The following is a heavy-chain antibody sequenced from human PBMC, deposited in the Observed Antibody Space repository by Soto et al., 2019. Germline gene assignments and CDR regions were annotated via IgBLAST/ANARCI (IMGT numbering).Heavy chain of an antibody. CDR2: ISGSGGST. CDR1: GFTFSSYA. J-gene: IGHJ4*02. D-gene: IGHD6-6*01. Sequence: GGSLRLSCAASGFTFSSYAMSWVRQAPGKGLGWVSAISGSGGSTYYADSVKGRFTISRDNSRNTLYLQMNSLRAEDTAVYYCAKGGSSSARYFDYWGQGTLVTVSS. CDR3: AKGGSSSARYFDY. V-gene: IGHV3-23*01.